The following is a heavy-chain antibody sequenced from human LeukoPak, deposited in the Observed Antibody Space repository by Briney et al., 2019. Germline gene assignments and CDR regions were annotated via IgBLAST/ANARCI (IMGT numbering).Heavy chain of an antibody. J-gene: IGHJ2*01. CDR2: ISWNSVSI. CDR3: AKGDAITMVED. Sequence: PGGSLRLSCAASGFTFDDYAMHWVRQAPGKGLEWVSGISWNSVSIHYADSVKGRFTIFRDNAKNSLYLQMNSLRAEDTAFYYCAKGDAITMVEDWGRGTLVTVSS. V-gene: IGHV3-9*01. D-gene: IGHD3-10*01. CDR1: GFTFDDYA.